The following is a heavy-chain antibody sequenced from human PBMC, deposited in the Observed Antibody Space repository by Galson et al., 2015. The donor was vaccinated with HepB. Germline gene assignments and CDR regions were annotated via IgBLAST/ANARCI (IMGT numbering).Heavy chain of an antibody. CDR3: AKVVGATSPALDY. J-gene: IGHJ4*02. CDR1: GFTFSSYA. V-gene: IGHV3-30-3*01. Sequence: SLRLSCAASGFTFSSYAMHWVRQAPGKGLEWVAVISYDGDNKYYADSVKGRFTISRDKNTLYLQMSSLRAEDTAVYYCAKVVGATSPALDYWGQGTLVTVSS. CDR2: ISYDGDNK. D-gene: IGHD1-26*01.